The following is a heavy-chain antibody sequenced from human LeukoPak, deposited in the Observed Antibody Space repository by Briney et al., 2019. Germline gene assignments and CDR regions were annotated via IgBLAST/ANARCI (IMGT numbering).Heavy chain of an antibody. CDR3: ARALGNSTGDY. D-gene: IGHD7-27*01. V-gene: IGHV3-7*04. CDR1: GFTFNIFW. J-gene: IGHJ4*02. Sequence: QTGGSLRLSCAASGFTFNIFWMSWVRQAPGKGLEWVANIKHDGSEEYYGDSVRGRFTISRDNAKNSLILQMNSLRGEDTAVYYCARALGNSTGDYWGQGTLVTVSS. CDR2: IKHDGSEE.